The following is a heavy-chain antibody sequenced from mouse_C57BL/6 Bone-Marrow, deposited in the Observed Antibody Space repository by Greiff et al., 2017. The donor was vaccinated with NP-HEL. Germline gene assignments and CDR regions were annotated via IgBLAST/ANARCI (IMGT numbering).Heavy chain of an antibody. J-gene: IGHJ3*01. CDR3: ARSGYGPWFAY. D-gene: IGHD3-1*01. Sequence: LVESGPELVKPGASVKISCKASGYSFTSYYIHWVKQRPGQGLEWIGWIYPGSGNTKYNEKFKGKATLTADTSSSTAYMQLSSLTSEDSAVYYCARSGYGPWFAYWGQGTLVTVSA. CDR2: IYPGSGNT. V-gene: IGHV1-66*01. CDR1: GYSFTSYY.